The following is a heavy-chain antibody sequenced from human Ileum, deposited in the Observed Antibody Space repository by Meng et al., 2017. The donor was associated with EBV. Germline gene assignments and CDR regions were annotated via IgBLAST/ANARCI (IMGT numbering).Heavy chain of an antibody. J-gene: IGHJ4*02. CDR1: GDSLSSSRYY. D-gene: IGHD6-19*01. CDR2: FYFGGST. CDR3: AREDSSGWFRVDY. Sequence: LQPRVSGPGLVKPSETLSLPCPVSGDSLSSSRYYWDWIRQTPGKGLEWIGNFYFGGSTYYNPSLRSRVTISGDTSKNQFSLKLTSVTAADTAIYYCAREDSSGWFRVDYWGPGSLVTVSS. V-gene: IGHV4-39*07.